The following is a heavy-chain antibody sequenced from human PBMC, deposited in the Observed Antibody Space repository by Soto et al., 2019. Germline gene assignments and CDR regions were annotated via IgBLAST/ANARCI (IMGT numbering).Heavy chain of an antibody. D-gene: IGHD3-10*01. J-gene: IGHJ3*02. CDR1: DGSISNLSW. Sequence: QVQLQESGPGLVEPSWTLSLTCAASDGSISNLSWWVWVRQSPGTGLEWVGVIYHSGTTNYNPSLKSRVSPAVDKSNNHVSLELLSVTAADTAVYYWANAVPSVSGSFYPYDAFDIWGRGTMVTVSS. CDR2: IYHSGTT. CDR3: ANAVPSVSGSFYPYDAFDI. V-gene: IGHV4-4*02.